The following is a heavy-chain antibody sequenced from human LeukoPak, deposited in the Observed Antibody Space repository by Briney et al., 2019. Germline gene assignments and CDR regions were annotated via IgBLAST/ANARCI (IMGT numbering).Heavy chain of an antibody. CDR2: IYSGGST. CDR1: GFTVSSNY. V-gene: IGHV3-53*01. D-gene: IGHD6-13*01. Sequence: PGGSLRLSCAASGFTVSSNYMSWVRQAPGKGLEWVSVIYSGGSTYYADSVKGRFTVSRDNYKNTLLLQMNSLRAADTAALYCANRYGDSTGWFFDFWGQGSLVTVSS. CDR3: ANRYGDSTGWFFDF. J-gene: IGHJ4*02.